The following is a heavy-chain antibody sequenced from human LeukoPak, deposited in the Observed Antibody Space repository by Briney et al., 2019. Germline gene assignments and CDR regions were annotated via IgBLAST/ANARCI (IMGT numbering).Heavy chain of an antibody. Sequence: GGSLRLSCAASGFTFSSYWMHWVRQAPGKGLVWVSRINSDGSSTSYADSVKGRFTISRDNAKNTLYLQMNSLRGEDTAVYYCARVALRYLRGHYYGMDVWGKGTTVTVSS. CDR3: ARVALRYLRGHYYGMDV. V-gene: IGHV3-74*01. CDR1: GFTFSSYW. D-gene: IGHD3-9*01. CDR2: INSDGSST. J-gene: IGHJ6*04.